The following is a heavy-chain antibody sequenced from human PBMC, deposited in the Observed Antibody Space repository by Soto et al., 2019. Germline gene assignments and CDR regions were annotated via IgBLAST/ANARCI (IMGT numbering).Heavy chain of an antibody. V-gene: IGHV3-30*03. CDR2: ISYDGSNK. CDR1: GFTFSSYG. Sequence: QVQLLESGGGVVQPGRSLGLSCATSGFTFSSYGMHWVRQAPGKGLEWVAVISYDGSNKYYADSVKGRFTISRDNSKNTLYLQMNSLRAEDTAVYYCAILVAAGSAFDIWGQGTMVTVSS. D-gene: IGHD1-26*01. J-gene: IGHJ3*02. CDR3: AILVAAGSAFDI.